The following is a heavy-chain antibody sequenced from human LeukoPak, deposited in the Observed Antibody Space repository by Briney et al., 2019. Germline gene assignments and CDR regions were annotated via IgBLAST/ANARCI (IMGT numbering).Heavy chain of an antibody. D-gene: IGHD3-22*01. Sequence: PGGSLRLSCAASGFTFSNYAMSWVRQAPGEGLEWVSTISGSGDNTYYADSVKGRFTISRDNAKNSLYLQMNSLRDEDTAVYYCARSTYYYDSSGYLYPSSFDYWGQGNLVTVSS. CDR1: GFTFSNYA. V-gene: IGHV3-23*01. J-gene: IGHJ4*02. CDR2: ISGSGDNT. CDR3: ARSTYYYDSSGYLYPSSFDY.